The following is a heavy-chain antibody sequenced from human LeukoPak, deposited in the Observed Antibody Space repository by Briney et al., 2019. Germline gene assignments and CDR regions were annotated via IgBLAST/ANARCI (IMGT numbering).Heavy chain of an antibody. CDR2: MNPNSGNT. CDR3: ARGLAAAGDKWFDP. Sequence: ASVKVSCKASGYTFISYDINWVRQATGQGLEWMGWMNPNSGNTGYAQKFQGRVTLTRNTAISTAYMELSSLRSDDTAAYYCARGLAAAGDKWFDPWGQGTLVTVSS. CDR1: GYTFISYD. D-gene: IGHD6-13*01. J-gene: IGHJ5*02. V-gene: IGHV1-8*01.